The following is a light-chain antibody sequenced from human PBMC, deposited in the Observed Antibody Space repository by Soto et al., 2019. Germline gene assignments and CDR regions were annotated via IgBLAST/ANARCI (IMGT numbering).Light chain of an antibody. V-gene: IGKV4-1*01. CDR3: QQYYAAPYS. Sequence: DIVMTQSPTSLALSLGERATINCRSSQSLLYTSTNRNYLAWYQQKPGRPPKLLIYLASTRESGVPGRFSGSGSGTDFTLTISSLQAEDVAVYYCQQYYAAPYSFGQGTKLEI. CDR1: QSLLYTSTNRNY. CDR2: LAS. J-gene: IGKJ2*03.